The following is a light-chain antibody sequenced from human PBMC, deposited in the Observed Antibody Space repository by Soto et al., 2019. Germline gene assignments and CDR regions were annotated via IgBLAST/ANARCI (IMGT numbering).Light chain of an antibody. V-gene: IGKV3-20*01. CDR2: GAS. J-gene: IGKJ3*01. CDR1: QSISSSY. Sequence: EIGLTQSPGTLSLSPGERATLSCRASQSISSSYLAWYQQKPGQAPRLLVYGASSRATGIPDRFSGSGSGTDFTLTISRLEPEDLSVYDCQQYGSSRFTFGPGTKVDIK. CDR3: QQYGSSRFT.